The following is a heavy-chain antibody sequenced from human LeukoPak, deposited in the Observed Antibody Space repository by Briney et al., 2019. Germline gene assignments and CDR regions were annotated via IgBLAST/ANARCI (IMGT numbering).Heavy chain of an antibody. CDR1: GGSISSSTYY. J-gene: IGHJ4*02. CDR3: ARLMAGYYGGSRQADH. CDR2: IYYSGNT. V-gene: IGHV4-39*01. Sequence: SETLSLTCTVSGGSISSSTYYWGWIRQPPGKGLEWIGNIYYSGNTYYNQSLKSRVTIFVDRSKNQFSLKLSSVTAADTAVYYCARLMAGYYGGSRQADHWGQGSLVTVSS. D-gene: IGHD4-23*01.